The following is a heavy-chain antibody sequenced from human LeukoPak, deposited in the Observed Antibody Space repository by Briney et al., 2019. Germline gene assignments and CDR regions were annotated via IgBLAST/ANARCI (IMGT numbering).Heavy chain of an antibody. Sequence: PSGTLSLTCAVSGVSISSTDWWSWVRQPPGKGLEWIGEVYHSGSTNYNPSLNSRVTMSVDKSKNQFSLKLSSVTAADTAVYYCAREGLGKHYWGQGTLVTVSS. J-gene: IGHJ4*02. CDR2: VYHSGST. V-gene: IGHV4-4*02. CDR3: AREGLGKHY. D-gene: IGHD3/OR15-3a*01. CDR1: GVSISSTDW.